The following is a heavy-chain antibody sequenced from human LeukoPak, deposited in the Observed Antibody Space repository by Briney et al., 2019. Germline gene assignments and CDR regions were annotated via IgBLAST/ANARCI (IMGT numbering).Heavy chain of an antibody. CDR1: GFTFSSYA. V-gene: IGHV3-30-3*01. CDR2: ISYDGSNK. CDR3: ARREVGATTWFGDY. Sequence: GGSLRLSCAASGFTFSSYAMRWVRQAPGKGLEWVAVISYDGSNKYYADSVKGRFTISRDNSKNTLYLQMNSLRAEDTAVYYCARREVGATTWFGDYWGQGTLVTVSS. J-gene: IGHJ4*02. D-gene: IGHD1-26*01.